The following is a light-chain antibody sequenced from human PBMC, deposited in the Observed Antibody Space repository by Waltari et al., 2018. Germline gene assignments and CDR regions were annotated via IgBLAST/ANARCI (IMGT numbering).Light chain of an antibody. Sequence: DIQMTQSPSTLSASVGDRVSITCRASQSTNSRLAWYQQKPGKVPRLLIYKVSNLEREVPSRFSGSGSGTEFTLTISSLQPDDLATYYCQQYTGYPITFGGGT. J-gene: IGKJ4*01. CDR2: KVS. CDR3: QQYTGYPIT. V-gene: IGKV1-5*03. CDR1: QSTNSR.